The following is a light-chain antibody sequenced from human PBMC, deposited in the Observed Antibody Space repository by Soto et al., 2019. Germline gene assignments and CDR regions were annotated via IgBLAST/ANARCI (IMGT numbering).Light chain of an antibody. CDR2: DAS. CDR3: QQYKTYPFT. V-gene: IGKV1-16*01. J-gene: IGKJ3*01. CDR1: QDINNY. Sequence: DLQMTQSPSSLSASVGDRVTITCRASQDINNYLTWFQQKPGKAPKSLIYDASNLQIGAPSRFSGSGSGTDFTLTISSLQPEDFATYYCQQYKTYPFTFGPGTKVDIK.